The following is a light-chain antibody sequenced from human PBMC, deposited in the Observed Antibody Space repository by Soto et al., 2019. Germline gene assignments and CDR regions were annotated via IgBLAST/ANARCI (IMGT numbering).Light chain of an antibody. Sequence: EIVLTQSPGTLSLSPGERATLSCRASQSVSSSYLAWYQQKPGQAPRLLIYGASSRATAIPDRFSGSGSGKDFTTTISRLEPEVFAVYYCQQYGSSLYTFGQGTKLEIK. J-gene: IGKJ2*01. V-gene: IGKV3-20*01. CDR3: QQYGSSLYT. CDR2: GAS. CDR1: QSVSSSY.